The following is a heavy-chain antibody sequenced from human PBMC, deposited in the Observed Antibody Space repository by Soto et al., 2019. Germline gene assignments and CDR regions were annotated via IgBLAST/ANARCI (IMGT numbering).Heavy chain of an antibody. Sequence: GGSLRLSCAASGFTFSSYWMHWVRQAPGKGLVWVSRINPGGTITDYADSVKGRFTISRDNAKNTVYLQVNSLGGDDTAEYFCARVPIGKYGVWNYWGQGTLVTVSS. J-gene: IGHJ4*02. CDR3: ARVPIGKYGVWNY. CDR2: INPGGTIT. CDR1: GFTFSSYW. V-gene: IGHV3-74*01. D-gene: IGHD2-8*01.